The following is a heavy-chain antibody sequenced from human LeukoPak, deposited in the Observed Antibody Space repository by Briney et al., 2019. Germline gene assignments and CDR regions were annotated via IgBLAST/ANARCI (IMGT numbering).Heavy chain of an antibody. V-gene: IGHV3-30*02. Sequence: PGGSLRLSCAASGFTFSSYGMYWVRQAPGKGLEWVAFIRYDGSNKYYADSLKGRFTISRDYSKNTLYLHMNSLRPEDTAVYYCARGGNYWPQWWFDPWGRGTLVSVSS. CDR1: GFTFSSYG. D-gene: IGHD1-26*01. CDR3: ARGGNYWPQWWFDP. CDR2: IRYDGSNK. J-gene: IGHJ5*02.